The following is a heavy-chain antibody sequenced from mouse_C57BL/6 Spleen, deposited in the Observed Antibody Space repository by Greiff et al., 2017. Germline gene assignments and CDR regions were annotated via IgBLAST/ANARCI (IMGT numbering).Heavy chain of an antibody. CDR1: GFTFSDYG. J-gene: IGHJ2*01. CDR3: ERDWSFDD. Sequence: EVKVVESGGGLVKPGGSLKLSCAASGFTFSDYGMHWVRQAPEKGLEWVAYISSGSSTIYYADTVKGRITITRDNAKSTLFLQVTSLGSEDTTMYYCERDWSFDDWGQGTTLTVSS. D-gene: IGHD4-1*01. V-gene: IGHV5-17*01. CDR2: ISSGSSTI.